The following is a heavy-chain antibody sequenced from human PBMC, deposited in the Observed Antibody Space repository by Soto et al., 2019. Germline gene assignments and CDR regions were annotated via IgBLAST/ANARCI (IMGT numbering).Heavy chain of an antibody. J-gene: IGHJ4*02. Sequence: PGGSLRLSCAVSGFTFSTYAMHWVRQAPGKGLEWVALISYDGSNKYYADSVKGRFTISRDNSKNTLYLRMYSLRSEDTAGYYCARVPATLSMVRGVIPYYFDYWGQGTLVTVSS. CDR2: ISYDGSNK. CDR1: GFTFSTYA. V-gene: IGHV3-30*14. D-gene: IGHD3-10*01. CDR3: ARVPATLSMVRGVIPYYFDY.